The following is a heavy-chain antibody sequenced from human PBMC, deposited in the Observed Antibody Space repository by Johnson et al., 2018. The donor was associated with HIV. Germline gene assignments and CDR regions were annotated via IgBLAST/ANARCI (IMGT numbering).Heavy chain of an antibody. D-gene: IGHD7-27*01. J-gene: IGHJ3*02. CDR3: ASSWGNAFDI. CDR1: GFTFRSYG. CDR2: IWYDGSNK. V-gene: IGHV3-33*01. Sequence: QEKLVESGGGVVQPGRSLRLSCAASGFTFRSYGLNWVRQAPGKGLEWVAVIWYDGSNKYYADSVKGRFTISRDNSKNTLYLQMNSLRAEDTAVYYCASSWGNAFDIWGQGTLVTVSS.